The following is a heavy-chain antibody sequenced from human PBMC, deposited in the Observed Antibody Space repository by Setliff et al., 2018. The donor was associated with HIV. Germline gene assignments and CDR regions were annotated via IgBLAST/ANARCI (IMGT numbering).Heavy chain of an antibody. D-gene: IGHD3-10*01. Sequence: ASVKVSCKVSGYTFTELSMHWVRQAPGKGLEWMGGFDPEDGETIYAQKFQGRVTMTEDTSTDTAYVELSSLRSEDTAVYYCATGGGRLFDYWGQGTLVTVSS. J-gene: IGHJ4*02. V-gene: IGHV1-24*01. CDR2: FDPEDGET. CDR1: GYTFTELS. CDR3: ATGGGRLFDY.